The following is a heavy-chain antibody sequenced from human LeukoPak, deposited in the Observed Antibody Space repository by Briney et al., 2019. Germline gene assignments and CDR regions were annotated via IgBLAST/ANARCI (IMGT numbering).Heavy chain of an antibody. CDR2: INTATGDP. Sequence: ASVKVSCKASGYAFSRYGMNWVRQAPGQGLEWMGWINTATGDPTYAQGFTGQFVFSLDTSVSTTYLQISSLKAEDTAVYYCAREASGYDPDAFDIWGQGTMVTVSS. V-gene: IGHV7-4-1*02. J-gene: IGHJ3*02. CDR3: AREASGYDPDAFDI. CDR1: GYAFSRYG. D-gene: IGHD5-12*01.